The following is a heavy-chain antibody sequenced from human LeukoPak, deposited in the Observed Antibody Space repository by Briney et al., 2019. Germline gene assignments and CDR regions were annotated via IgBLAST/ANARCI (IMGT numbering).Heavy chain of an antibody. J-gene: IGHJ3*02. V-gene: IGHV4-59*01. CDR1: GGSISSYY. D-gene: IGHD6-19*01. CDR2: IYYSGRT. CDR3: ARDKGSGWYADAFDI. Sequence: SETLSLTCTVSGGSISSYYWSWIRQPPGKGLEWIGYIYYSGRTNYNPSLKSRVTISVDTSKNQFSLKLSSVAAADTAVYYCARDKGSGWYADAFDIWGQGTMVTVSS.